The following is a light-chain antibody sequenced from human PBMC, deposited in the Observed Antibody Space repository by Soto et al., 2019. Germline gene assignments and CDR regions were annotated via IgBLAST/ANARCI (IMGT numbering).Light chain of an antibody. Sequence: EIVLTQSPGTLSLSPGERATLSCKASERVSDSYLAWFQQKPGQPPRLLIYGSSSRATGVPDRFSGRASGTVFTRTISSLQPEDFAVYFCQHYDESSTWTLGQGTKV. CDR1: ERVSDSY. CDR2: GSS. CDR3: QHYDESSTWT. J-gene: IGKJ1*01. V-gene: IGKV3-20*01.